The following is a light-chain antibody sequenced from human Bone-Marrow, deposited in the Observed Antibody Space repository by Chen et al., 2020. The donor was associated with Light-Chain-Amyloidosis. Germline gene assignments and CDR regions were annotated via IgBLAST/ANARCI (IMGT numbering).Light chain of an antibody. V-gene: IGKV1-12*01. Sequence: DIQLTQSPSSVSASVGDRVTITCRASQGIRTSLAWYQQKPGKAPKLLVYAASTLQSGVPSRFSGSGSGTDFTLTVSSLQPEDFATYYCQQANSFPPTFGPGTRVDI. CDR3: QQANSFPPT. J-gene: IGKJ3*01. CDR1: QGIRTS. CDR2: AAS.